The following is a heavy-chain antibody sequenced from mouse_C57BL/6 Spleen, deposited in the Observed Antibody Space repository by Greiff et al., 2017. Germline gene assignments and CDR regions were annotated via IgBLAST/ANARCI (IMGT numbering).Heavy chain of an antibody. V-gene: IGHV1-69*01. CDR2: IDPSDSYT. CDR1: GYTFTSYW. CDR3: ARSGGNYPAWFAY. Sequence: QVQLQQPGAELVMPGASVKLSCKASGYTFTSYWMHWVKQRPGQGLEWIGEIDPSDSYTNYNQKFKGKSTLTVDKSSSTAYMQLSSLTSEDSAVYYCARSGGNYPAWFAYWGQGTLVTVSA. J-gene: IGHJ3*01. D-gene: IGHD2-1*01.